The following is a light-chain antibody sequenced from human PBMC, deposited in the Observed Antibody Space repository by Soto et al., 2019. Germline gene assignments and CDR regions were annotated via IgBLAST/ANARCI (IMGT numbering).Light chain of an antibody. V-gene: IGLV3-21*04. CDR2: YDS. CDR1: NIGSKS. J-gene: IGLJ1*01. Sequence: SYELTQPPSVSVAPGKTARITCGGNNIGSKSVHWYQQKPGQAPVLVIYYDSDRPSGIPERFSGSNSGSTATLTISRVEAGDEADYYCHVWDHTSDHFVFGTGTKLTVL. CDR3: HVWDHTSDHFV.